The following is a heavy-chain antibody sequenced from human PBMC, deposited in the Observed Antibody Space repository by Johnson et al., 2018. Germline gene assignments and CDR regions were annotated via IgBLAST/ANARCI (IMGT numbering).Heavy chain of an antibody. CDR1: GFTFSSYG. V-gene: IGHV3-33*01. J-gene: IGHJ1*01. CDR2: IWYDGSNK. CDR3: ARNQHRTTRRDGYNYPYFQH. Sequence: QVQLVESGGGVVQPGRSLRLSCAASGFTFSSYGMHWVRQAPGKGLEWVAVIWYDGSNKYYADSVKGRVTISRDNSKNTLYLQMNSLRAEDTAGYYCARNQHRTTRRDGYNYPYFQHWGQGTLVTVSS. D-gene: IGHD5-24*01.